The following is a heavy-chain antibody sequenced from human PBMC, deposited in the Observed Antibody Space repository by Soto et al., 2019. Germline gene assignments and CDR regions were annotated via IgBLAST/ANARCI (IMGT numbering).Heavy chain of an antibody. CDR1: GFSLSNPRMG. V-gene: IGHV2-26*01. CDR2: IFSNDEK. D-gene: IGHD3-22*01. Sequence: SGPTLVNPTETLTLTCTVSGFSLSNPRMGVSWIRQRPGKALEWLAHIFSNDEKSYSTSLKSRLTISRDTSKSQVVLTMTNMDPVDTATYYCARIQRISMIVVSKPYFDYWGQGALVTVSS. CDR3: ARIQRISMIVVSKPYFDY. J-gene: IGHJ4*02.